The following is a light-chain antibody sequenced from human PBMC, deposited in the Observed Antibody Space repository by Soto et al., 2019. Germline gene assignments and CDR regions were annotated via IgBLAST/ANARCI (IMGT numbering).Light chain of an antibody. J-gene: IGKJ2*01. V-gene: IGKV3-20*01. CDR3: QHYGRYPPVYT. CDR2: VAS. CDR1: QSVYTNY. Sequence: EIVLTQSPGTLSLSPGERATLSCRASQSVYTNYLAWYQQKPGQAPRLLIYVASSRATGIPDRFSGSGSGTDFTLTISRLEPEDFAVYYCQHYGRYPPVYTFGQGTKLEIK.